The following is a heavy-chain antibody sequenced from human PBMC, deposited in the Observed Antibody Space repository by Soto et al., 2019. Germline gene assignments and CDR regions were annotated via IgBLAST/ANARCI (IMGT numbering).Heavy chain of an antibody. Sequence: GPGVRKPGASVNVSCKASGYTFSTYGISWVRQAPGQGLEWMGWISAYNHYTNYAQKFQGRVTMTTDTSTNTAYMELRSLRSGDTAMYFCVRVGPSREVPYPFEYWGQGTLVTVSS. CDR3: VRVGPSREVPYPFEY. D-gene: IGHD1-26*01. J-gene: IGHJ4*02. CDR2: ISAYNHYT. V-gene: IGHV1-18*01. CDR1: GYTFSTYG.